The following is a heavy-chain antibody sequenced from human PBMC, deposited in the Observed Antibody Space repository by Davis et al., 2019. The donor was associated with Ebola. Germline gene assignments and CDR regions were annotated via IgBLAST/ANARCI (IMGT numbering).Heavy chain of an antibody. CDR3: ARDFYDFRSGYYHYYFDY. V-gene: IGHV3-21*01. D-gene: IGHD3-3*01. CDR1: GFTFSSYW. J-gene: IGHJ4*02. Sequence: GESLKISCAASGFTFSSYWMNWVRQAPGKGLEWVSSISSSSSYIYYADSVKGRFTISRDNAKNSLYLQMNSLRAEDTAVYYCARDFYDFRSGYYHYYFDYWGQGTLVTVSS. CDR2: ISSSSSYI.